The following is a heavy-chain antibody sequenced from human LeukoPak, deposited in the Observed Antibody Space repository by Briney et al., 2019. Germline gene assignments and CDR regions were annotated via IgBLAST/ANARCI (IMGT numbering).Heavy chain of an antibody. V-gene: IGHV4-34*01. CDR2: INHSGST. J-gene: IGHJ4*02. D-gene: IGHD2/OR15-2a*01. Sequence: SETLSLTCAVYGGSFSGYYWSWIRQPPGKGLEWIGEINHSGSTNYNPSLTSRVTISVDMSKNQFSLKLSSVTAADTAVYYCARGIIDGGDGYFDYWGQGTLVTVSS. CDR3: ARGIIDGGDGYFDY. CDR1: GGSFSGYY.